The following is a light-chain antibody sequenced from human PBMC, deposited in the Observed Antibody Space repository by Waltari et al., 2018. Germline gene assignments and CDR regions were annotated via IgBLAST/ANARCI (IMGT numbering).Light chain of an antibody. Sequence: EIVLPKSPGTLSLSPGDGATLSCRASPTVTSNYLAWYQFKPGQAHRSLIYAASTRATGIPDRFSGSGSDTDFTLTISRLESDDFAVYYCQQYGRSPPWTFGQGTKVEIK. V-gene: IGKV3-20*01. CDR3: QQYGRSPPWT. CDR1: PTVTSNY. J-gene: IGKJ1*01. CDR2: AAS.